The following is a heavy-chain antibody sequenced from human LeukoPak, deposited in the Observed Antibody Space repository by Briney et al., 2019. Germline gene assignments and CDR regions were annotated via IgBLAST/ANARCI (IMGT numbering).Heavy chain of an antibody. J-gene: IGHJ6*03. V-gene: IGHV1-2*02. CDR3: ARDRFVVLTYYYYYYMDV. D-gene: IGHD3-10*01. Sequence: ASVKVSCKASGYTFTGYYMHWVRQAPGQGLEWMGWINPNSGGTNYAQKLQGRVTMTTDTSTSTAYMELRSLRSVDTAVYYCARDRFVVLTYYYYYYMDVWGKGTTVTVSS. CDR1: GYTFTGYY. CDR2: INPNSGGT.